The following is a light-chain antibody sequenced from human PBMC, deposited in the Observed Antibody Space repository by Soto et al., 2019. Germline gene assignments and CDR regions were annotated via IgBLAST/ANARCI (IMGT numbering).Light chain of an antibody. J-gene: IGKJ1*01. V-gene: IGKV1-5*03. CDR2: KAS. Sequence: DIQMTQSPSTLSGSVGDRVTITCRASQTISSWLAWYQQKPGKAPKLLIYKASTLKSGVPSRFSGSGSGTEFTLTISSLQPDDFATYYCQHYNIYSEAFGQVTIV. CDR3: QHYNIYSEA. CDR1: QTISSW.